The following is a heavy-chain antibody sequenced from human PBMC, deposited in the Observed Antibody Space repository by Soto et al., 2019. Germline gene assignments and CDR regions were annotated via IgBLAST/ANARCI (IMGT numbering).Heavy chain of an antibody. CDR3: ARGLITGSQYSGGWYYFDS. CDR1: GYTFSNYG. CDR2: VSAYNRNT. D-gene: IGHD1-26*01. Sequence: ASVKVSCKASGYTFSNYGITWVRQAPGQGLEWMGWVSAYNRNTNYAQKFEDRVTMTTDTSTGTAYMELRSLRSDDTAVYFCARGLITGSQYSGGWYYFDSWGQGTQVTVSS. V-gene: IGHV1-18*04. J-gene: IGHJ4*02.